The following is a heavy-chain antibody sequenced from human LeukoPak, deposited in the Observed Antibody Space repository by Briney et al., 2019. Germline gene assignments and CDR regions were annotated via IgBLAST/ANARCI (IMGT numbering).Heavy chain of an antibody. D-gene: IGHD6-13*01. CDR3: AKDSYSKGDF. CDR1: GFTFSYHW. CDR2: IKNDGAVK. V-gene: IGHV3-7*01. J-gene: IGHJ4*02. Sequence: GGSLRLSCAASGFTFSYHWMTRVRQAPGKGLEWVANIKNDGAVKNYVDSVKGRFTISRDNAKNSLYLQMNSLRAEDTAVYYCAKDSYSKGDFWGQGVLVTVSS.